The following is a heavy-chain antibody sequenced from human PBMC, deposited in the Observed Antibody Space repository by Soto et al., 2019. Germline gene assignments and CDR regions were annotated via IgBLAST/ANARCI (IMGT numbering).Heavy chain of an antibody. CDR3: ARADYGGNSDS. CDR2: IRNKAKSYTA. CDR1: GFTFSDHY. D-gene: IGHD4-17*01. Sequence: EVQLVESGGGLVQPGGSLRLSCAASGFTFSDHYMDWVRQAPGKGLEWVGRIRNKAKSYTADYAASVKGRFTISRDDSANSLYLQMSSLNSEDTAMYYCARADYGGNSDSWGQGTLVTVSS. V-gene: IGHV3-72*01. J-gene: IGHJ5*01.